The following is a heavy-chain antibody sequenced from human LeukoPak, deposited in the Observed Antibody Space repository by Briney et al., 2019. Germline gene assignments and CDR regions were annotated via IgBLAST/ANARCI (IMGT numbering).Heavy chain of an antibody. CDR1: GFTFSSYG. V-gene: IGHV3-30*18. J-gene: IGHJ4*02. Sequence: GGSLRLSCAASGFTFSSYGMHWVRQAPGKGLEGGAVISYDGSNKYYADSVKGRFTISRDNSKNTLYLQMNSLRAEDTAVYYCAKLISYDSSGNGYWGQGTLVTVSS. CDR3: AKLISYDSSGNGY. D-gene: IGHD3-22*01. CDR2: ISYDGSNK.